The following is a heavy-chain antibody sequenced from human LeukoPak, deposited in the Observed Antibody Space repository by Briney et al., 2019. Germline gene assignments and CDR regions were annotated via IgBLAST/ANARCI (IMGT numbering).Heavy chain of an antibody. V-gene: IGHV3-23*01. D-gene: IGHD1-26*01. CDR3: AKDRGRWELFAFDI. CDR1: GFTFSSYA. J-gene: IGHJ3*02. CDR2: ISGSGGST. Sequence: TGGSLRLSCAASGFTFSSYATSWVRQAPGKGLEWVSAISGSGGSTYYADSVKGRFTISRDNSKNTLYLQMNSLRAEDTAVYYCAKDRGRWELFAFDIWGQGTMVTVSS.